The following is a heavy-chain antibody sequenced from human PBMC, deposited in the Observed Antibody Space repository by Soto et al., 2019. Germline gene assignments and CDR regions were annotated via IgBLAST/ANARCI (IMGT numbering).Heavy chain of an antibody. CDR1: GGSFIGYY. V-gene: IGHV4-34*01. D-gene: IGHD3-9*01. CDR2: INHSGST. CDR3: ARGPRYYDILTGRTIYFDY. Sequence: SETLSLTCAVYGGSFIGYYWSWIRQPPGKGLEWIGEINHSGSTNYNPSLKSRVTISVDTSKNQFSLKLSSVTAADTAVYYCARGPRYYDILTGRTIYFDYWGQGTLVTVSS. J-gene: IGHJ4*02.